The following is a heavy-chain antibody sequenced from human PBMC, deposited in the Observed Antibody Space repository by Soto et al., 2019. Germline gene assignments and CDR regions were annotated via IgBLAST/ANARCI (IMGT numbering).Heavy chain of an antibody. CDR3: ARGHEYGGNSDAYDL. CDR1: GGTFSTSS. CDR2: ILPIFGTA. J-gene: IGHJ3*01. Sequence: QVQLVQSGAEVKKRGSSVKVSCKASGGTFSTSSINWLRQAPGQRPEWMGNILPIFGTADYAQKFRDRVTITADKSTNTAYMELRSLFSEDAAVYYCARGHEYGGNSDAYDLWGQGTVVTVSS. D-gene: IGHD4-17*01. V-gene: IGHV1-69*14.